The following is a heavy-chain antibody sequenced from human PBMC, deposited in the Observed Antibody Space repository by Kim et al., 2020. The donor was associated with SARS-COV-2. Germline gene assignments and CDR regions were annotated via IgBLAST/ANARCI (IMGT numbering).Heavy chain of an antibody. J-gene: IGHJ3*02. V-gene: IGHV3-73*01. D-gene: IGHD6-13*01. CDR2: IRSKANSYAT. CDR3: TRVPPYSNSWWDASD. Sequence: GGSLRLSCAASGFTFSDSAMYWVRQASGKGLEWVGRIRSKANSYATSYAASVKGRFIISRDDSKNTAYLQMNSLKAEDTAIYYCTRVPPYSNSWWDASD. CDR1: GFTFSDSA.